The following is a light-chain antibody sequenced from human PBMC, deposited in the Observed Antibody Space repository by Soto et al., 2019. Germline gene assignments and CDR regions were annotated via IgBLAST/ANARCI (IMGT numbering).Light chain of an antibody. CDR3: QSYDSTLSGSV. V-gene: IGLV1-40*01. CDR2: GNS. Sequence: QSVLTQPPSVSGAPGQRVTISFTGSSSNIGTRYDVHWYQQLPGKAPKLLIYGNSNRPSGVPDRFSGSKSGTSASLAITGLQAEDEADYYCQSYDSTLSGSVFGGGTKLTVL. CDR1: SSNIGTRYD. J-gene: IGLJ2*01.